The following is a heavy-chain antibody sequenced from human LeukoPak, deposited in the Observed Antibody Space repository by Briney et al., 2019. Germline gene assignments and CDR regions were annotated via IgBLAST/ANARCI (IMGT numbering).Heavy chain of an antibody. CDR3: ARERGNWNSFDY. CDR2: IYYSGST. CDR1: GGSISSYY. D-gene: IGHD1/OR15-1a*01. Sequence: SETLSLTCTVSGGSISSYYWSWIRQPPGKGLEWIGYIYYSGSTNYNPSLKSRVTISVDTSKNQFSLKLSSVTAADTAVYYRARERGNWNSFDYWGQGTLVTVSS. V-gene: IGHV4-59*01. J-gene: IGHJ4*02.